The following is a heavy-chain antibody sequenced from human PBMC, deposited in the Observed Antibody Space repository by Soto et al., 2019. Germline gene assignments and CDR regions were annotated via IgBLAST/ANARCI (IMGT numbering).Heavy chain of an antibody. J-gene: IGHJ6*02. D-gene: IGHD3-10*01. CDR3: ARGTMVRGVIIQNPYYYYYGMDI. CDR2: IIPIFGTA. V-gene: IGHV1-69*13. CDR1: GGTFSSYA. Sequence: ASVKVSCKASGGTFSSYAISWVRQAPGQGLEWMGGIIPIFGTANYAQKFQGRVTITADESTSTAYMELSSLRSEDTAVYYCARGTMVRGVIIQNPYYYYYGMDIWGQGTMVTVSS.